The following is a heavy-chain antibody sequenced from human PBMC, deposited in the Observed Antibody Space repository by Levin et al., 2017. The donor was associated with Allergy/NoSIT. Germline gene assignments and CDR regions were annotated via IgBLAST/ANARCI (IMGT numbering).Heavy chain of an antibody. CDR2: INHSGST. D-gene: IGHD3-10*01. V-gene: IGHV4-34*01. J-gene: IGHJ6*03. CDR1: GGSFSGYY. Sequence: SETLSLTCAVYGGSFSGYYWSWIRQPPGKGLEWIGEINHSGSTNYNPSLKSRVTISVDTSKNQFSLKLSSVTAADTAVYYCARGYYGSGSYLSYYYYYMDGWGKGTTVTVSS. CDR3: ARGYYGSGSYLSYYYYYMDG.